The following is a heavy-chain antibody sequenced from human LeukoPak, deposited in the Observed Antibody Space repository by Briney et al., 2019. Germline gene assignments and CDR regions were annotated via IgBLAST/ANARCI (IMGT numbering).Heavy chain of an antibody. J-gene: IGHJ3*02. CDR3: ARTTVTTSDAFDI. CDR2: IYYSGST. Sequence: SETLSLTCTVSGGSISSYYWSRIRQPPGKGLEWVGYIYYSGSTNYNPSLKSRVTISVDTSKNQFSLKLSSVTAADTAVYYCARTTVTTSDAFDIWGQGTMVTVSS. D-gene: IGHD4-17*01. CDR1: GGSISSYY. V-gene: IGHV4-59*01.